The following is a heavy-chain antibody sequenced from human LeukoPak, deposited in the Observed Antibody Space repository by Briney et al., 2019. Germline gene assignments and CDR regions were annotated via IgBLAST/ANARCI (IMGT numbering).Heavy chain of an antibody. CDR2: ISYDGSNK. Sequence: PGRSLRLSCAASGFTFSSYAMHWVRQAPGKGLEWVAVISYDGSNKYYADSVKGRFTISRDNSKNTLYLQMNSLRAEDTALYYCAKDGGELGRDPYFDYWGQGTLVTVSS. CDR3: AKDGGELGRDPYFDY. CDR1: GFTFSSYA. D-gene: IGHD7-27*01. J-gene: IGHJ4*02. V-gene: IGHV3-30-3*01.